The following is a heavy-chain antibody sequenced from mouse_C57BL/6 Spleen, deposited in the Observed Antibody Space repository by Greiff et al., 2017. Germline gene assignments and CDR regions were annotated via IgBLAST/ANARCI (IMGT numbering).Heavy chain of an antibody. V-gene: IGHV1-69*01. Sequence: QVQLQQPGAELVMPGASVKLSCKASGYTFTSYWMHWVKQRPGQGLEWIGEIDPSDSYTNYNQKFKGKSTLTVDKSSSTAYMQISSLTSEDAAVDYCARGGYNCYGFFDYWGQGTTLTVSS. J-gene: IGHJ2*01. CDR2: IDPSDSYT. CDR1: GYTFTSYW. CDR3: ARGGYNCYGFFDY. D-gene: IGHD1-2*01.